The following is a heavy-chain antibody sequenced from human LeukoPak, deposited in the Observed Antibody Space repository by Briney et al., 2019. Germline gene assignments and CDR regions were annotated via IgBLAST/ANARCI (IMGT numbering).Heavy chain of an antibody. CDR1: GFTFSACA. Sequence: PGGSLRLSCSASGFTFSACAMYWVRQAPGKGLEYVSGISNNGGSSFYADSVKGRFTISRDNSKNTLYLQMSSLRAEDTAVYYCVKITSVTGGDCWGQGTRLTVSS. CDR2: ISNNGGSS. D-gene: IGHD1-1*01. J-gene: IGHJ4*02. CDR3: VKITSVTGGDC. V-gene: IGHV3-64D*09.